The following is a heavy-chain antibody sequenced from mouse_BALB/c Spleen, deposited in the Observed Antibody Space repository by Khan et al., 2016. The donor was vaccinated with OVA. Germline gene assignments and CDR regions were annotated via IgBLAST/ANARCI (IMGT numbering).Heavy chain of an antibody. V-gene: IGHV3-2*02. D-gene: IGHD2-3*01. J-gene: IGHJ4*01. CDR3: ARDGSRYNYAMDY. CDR1: GYSITSDYA. Sequence: EVKRREEGPGLVKPSQSLSLTCTVTGYSITSDYAWNWIRQFPGNKLEWMGYISSSGSTNYNPALKSRISITRDTSKNQFFLQLNSVTTEDTATYYCARDGSRYNYAMDYWGQGTSVTVSS. CDR2: ISSSGST.